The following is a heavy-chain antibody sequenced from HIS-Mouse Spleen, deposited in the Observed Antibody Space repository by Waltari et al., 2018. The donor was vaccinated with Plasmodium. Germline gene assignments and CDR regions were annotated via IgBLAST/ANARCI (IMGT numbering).Heavy chain of an antibody. CDR3: AKDRRSSSWYVDY. CDR1: GFTFSSYG. Sequence: QVQLVESGGGVVQPGRSLRLSCAASGFTFSSYGMHWVRRAPGTGWEWVEVITNDGRKKYYADPVKGRFTISRDNSKNTLYLQMNSLRAEDTAVYYCAKDRRSSSWYVDYWGQGTLVTVSS. CDR2: ITNDGRKK. D-gene: IGHD6-13*01. V-gene: IGHV3-30*18. J-gene: IGHJ4*02.